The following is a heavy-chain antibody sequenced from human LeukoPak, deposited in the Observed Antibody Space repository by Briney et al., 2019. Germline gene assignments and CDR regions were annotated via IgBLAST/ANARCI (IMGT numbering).Heavy chain of an antibody. J-gene: IGHJ3*02. CDR1: GDSISSYF. Sequence: SETLSLTCNVSGDSISSYFWSWIRQPAGKGLEWIGRISTSGTTNYNPSLKSRLTMSLDTSKHQFSLNLTSVTAADTAVYYCAREVGSTGRALDIWGLGTVVAVSS. CDR2: ISTSGTT. V-gene: IGHV4-4*07. CDR3: AREVGSTGRALDI. D-gene: IGHD1-26*01.